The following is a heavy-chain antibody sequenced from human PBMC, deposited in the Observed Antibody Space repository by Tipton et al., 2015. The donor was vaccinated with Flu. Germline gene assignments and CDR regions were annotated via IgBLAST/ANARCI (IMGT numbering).Heavy chain of an antibody. Sequence: LRLSCSVSGASISSGRYYWTWVRQPAGQGLEWVGRIYTSGSTNYNASLRSRAAISMDTSKNLFSLKLRSVTAADTAVYFCARATWSSNAFDIWGQGTMVIVSS. CDR2: IYTSGST. V-gene: IGHV4-61*02. D-gene: IGHD2-15*01. CDR3: ARATWSSNAFDI. CDR1: GASISSGRYY. J-gene: IGHJ3*02.